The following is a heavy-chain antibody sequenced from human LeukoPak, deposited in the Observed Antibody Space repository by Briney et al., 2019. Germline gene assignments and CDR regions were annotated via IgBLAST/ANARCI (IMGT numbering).Heavy chain of an antibody. Sequence: GWALRLSCAASGCIFSKQGMHWVRQCPGKGLEWVSCISDCGTRTHYADSVKGRFTISRDNSKNSLYLQINRPRAEDTAVYYCARADDSGDVRNSDYWGQGTLVTVTS. V-gene: IGHV3-23*01. D-gene: IGHD4-17*01. J-gene: IGHJ4*02. CDR1: GCIFSKQG. CDR2: ISDCGTRT. CDR3: ARADDSGDVRNSDY.